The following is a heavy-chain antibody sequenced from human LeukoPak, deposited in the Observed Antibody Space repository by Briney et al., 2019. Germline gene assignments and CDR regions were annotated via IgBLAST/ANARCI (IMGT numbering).Heavy chain of an antibody. V-gene: IGHV1-2*02. CDR3: ARDKAAAAGPENY. Sequence: ASVKVSCKASGYTFTGYYMHWVRQAPGQGLEWMGWTNPNSGGTNYAQKFQGRVIMTRDTSISTAYMELSRLRSDDTAVYYCARDKAAAAGPENYWGQGTLVTVSS. J-gene: IGHJ4*02. CDR1: GYTFTGYY. CDR2: TNPNSGGT. D-gene: IGHD6-13*01.